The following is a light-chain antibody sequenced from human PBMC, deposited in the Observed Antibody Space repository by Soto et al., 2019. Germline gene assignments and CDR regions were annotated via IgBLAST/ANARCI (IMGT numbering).Light chain of an antibody. J-gene: IGLJ1*01. CDR1: TSDVGNYNY. V-gene: IGLV2-14*01. CDR3: SSHTTSRSLDYV. CDR2: EVS. Sequence: QSVLTQPASVSGSPGQSITISCTGTTSDVGNYNYVSWYQQHPGKAPKRIIYEVSNRPSGVSDRFSGSKSGNMASLTISGLQAEDEADYFCSSHTTSRSLDYVFGSGTKVTVL.